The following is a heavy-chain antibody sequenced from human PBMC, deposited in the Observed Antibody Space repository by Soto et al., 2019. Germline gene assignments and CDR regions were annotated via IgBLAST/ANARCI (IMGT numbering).Heavy chain of an antibody. CDR3: ARLGQGYCISTSCYSDYYYGMDV. D-gene: IGHD2-2*01. Sequence: PSETLSLTCTVSGGSISSSSYYWGWIRQPPGKGLEWIGSIYYSGSTYYNPSLKSRVTISVDTSKNQFSLKLSSVTAADTAVYYCARLGQGYCISTSCYSDYYYGMDVWGQGTTVT. CDR1: GGSISSSSYY. CDR2: IYYSGST. J-gene: IGHJ6*02. V-gene: IGHV4-39*01.